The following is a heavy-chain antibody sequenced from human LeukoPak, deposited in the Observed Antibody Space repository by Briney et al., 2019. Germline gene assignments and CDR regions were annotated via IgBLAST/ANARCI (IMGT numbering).Heavy chain of an antibody. Sequence: GASVKVSCKASGYTFGIYDINWVRQATGQELEWMGWINPNTGNTGYAQKFQGRVTFTRDPSISTAYMELSSLTSEDTAVYYCGRVLGGGNSVHFDYWGQGALVTVSS. J-gene: IGHJ4*02. D-gene: IGHD4-23*01. CDR2: INPNTGNT. V-gene: IGHV1-8*02. CDR1: GYTFGIYD. CDR3: GRVLGGGNSVHFDY.